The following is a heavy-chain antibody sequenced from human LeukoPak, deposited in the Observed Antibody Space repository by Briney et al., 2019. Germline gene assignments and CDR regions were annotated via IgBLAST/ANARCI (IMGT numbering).Heavy chain of an antibody. CDR1: GFTFSSYG. CDR2: IYSGGTT. D-gene: IGHD3-9*01. J-gene: IGHJ3*02. Sequence: GGSLRLSCTASGFTFSSYGMHWVRQAPGKGLEWVSVIYSGGTTYYADSVKGRFTISRDNSKNTLYLQMNSLRAEDTAAYYCVRDSDILASDAFDIWGQGTMVTVSS. CDR3: VRDSDILASDAFDI. V-gene: IGHV3-66*01.